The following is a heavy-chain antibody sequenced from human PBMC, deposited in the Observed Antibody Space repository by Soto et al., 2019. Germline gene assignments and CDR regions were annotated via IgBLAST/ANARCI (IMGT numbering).Heavy chain of an antibody. CDR2: INSDGSST. Sequence: EVQLVESGGGLVQPRGSLRLSCAASGFTFSSYWMHWDRQAPGTGLVWVSRINSDGSSTSYADSVKGRFTISRDNAKHTLYLQMNSLRAEDTAVYYCVRTSLVVAAATREDYWGQGTLVTVSS. V-gene: IGHV3-74*01. CDR1: GFTFSSYW. J-gene: IGHJ4*02. CDR3: VRTSLVVAAATREDY. D-gene: IGHD2-15*01.